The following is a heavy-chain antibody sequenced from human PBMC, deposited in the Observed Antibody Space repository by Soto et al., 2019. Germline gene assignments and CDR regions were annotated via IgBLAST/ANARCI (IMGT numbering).Heavy chain of an antibody. CDR1: GLTFSSYA. CDR2: ISGSGGST. J-gene: IGHJ4*02. CDR3: AKDLSGRSSPWYFDY. D-gene: IGHD6-6*01. Sequence: HPGGSLILSCAASGLTFSSYAMSWVRQAPGKGLEWVSAISGSGGSTYYADSVKGRFTISRDNSKNTLYLQMNSLRAEDTAGYYCAKDLSGRSSPWYFDYWGQVTLVTVSS. V-gene: IGHV3-23*01.